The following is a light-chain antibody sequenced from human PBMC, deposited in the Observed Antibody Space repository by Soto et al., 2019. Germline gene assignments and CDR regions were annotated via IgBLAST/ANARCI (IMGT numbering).Light chain of an antibody. CDR2: GNS. Sequence: QSVLTQPPSVSGAPGQRVTFSCTGSSSNIGAGYDVHWYQQLPGTAPKLLIYGNSNRPSGVPDRFSGSKSGTSASLAITGLQAEDEADYYCQSYDSSLSGLGVFGGGTQLTVL. V-gene: IGLV1-40*01. CDR3: QSYDSSLSGLGV. J-gene: IGLJ2*01. CDR1: SSNIGAGYD.